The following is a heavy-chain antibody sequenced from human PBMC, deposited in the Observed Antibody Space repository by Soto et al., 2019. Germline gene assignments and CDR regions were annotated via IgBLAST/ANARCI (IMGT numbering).Heavy chain of an antibody. CDR1: AYSFKNNG. CDR3: ATQSSDKRGYDY. D-gene: IGHD3-22*01. J-gene: IGHJ4*02. CDR2: ISVYDGHI. Sequence: QVQLVQSGSEVKKPGASVKVSCKASAYSFKNNGISWVRQAPGQGLEWMGWISVYDGHIKFAQRVQDRVTMTTDTSTITAYMELRSLGSDDTAVYYCATQSSDKRGYDYWGQGTLVTVSS. V-gene: IGHV1-18*04.